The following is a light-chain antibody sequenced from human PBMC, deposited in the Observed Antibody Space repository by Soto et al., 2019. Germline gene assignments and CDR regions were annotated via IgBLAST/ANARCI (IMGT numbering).Light chain of an antibody. CDR3: CSYAGSYTLV. CDR1: SSDVGGYNY. V-gene: IGLV2-11*01. J-gene: IGLJ2*01. Sequence: QYALTQPRSVSGSPGQSVTISCTGTSSDVGGYNYVSWYQQHPGKAPKLMIYDVSKRPSGVPDRFSGSKSGNTASLIISGLQAEDEADYDCCSYAGSYTLVFGGGTQLTVL. CDR2: DVS.